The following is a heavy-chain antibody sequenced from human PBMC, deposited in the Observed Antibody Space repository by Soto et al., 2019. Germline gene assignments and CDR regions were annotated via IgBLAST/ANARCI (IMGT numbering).Heavy chain of an antibody. CDR1: GFTFSDYG. V-gene: IGHV3-23*01. CDR2: VTGSGTST. CDR3: ARSPRARMSTIFDY. Sequence: EVQLLESGGGLVQPGGTLRLSCVASGFTFSDYGMNWVRQAPGKGLEWVSVVTGSGTSTFYADSVKGRFTISRDNSRNTLFLQMNSLRAEDTALYYCARSPRARMSTIFDYWGQGARVTVSS. J-gene: IGHJ4*02.